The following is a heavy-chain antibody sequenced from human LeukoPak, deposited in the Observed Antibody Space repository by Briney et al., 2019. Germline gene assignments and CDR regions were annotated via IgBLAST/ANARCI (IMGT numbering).Heavy chain of an antibody. CDR3: AKDGVVVTAIHYYYFDY. J-gene: IGHJ4*02. D-gene: IGHD2-21*02. Sequence: GGSLRLSCAASGFTFSSYGMSWVRQAPGKGLEWVSAISGSGGSTYYADSVKGRFTISRDNSKNTLYLQMNSLRAEDTAVYYCAKDGVVVTAIHYYYFDYWGQGTLVTVSS. CDR1: GFTFSSYG. CDR2: ISGSGGST. V-gene: IGHV3-23*01.